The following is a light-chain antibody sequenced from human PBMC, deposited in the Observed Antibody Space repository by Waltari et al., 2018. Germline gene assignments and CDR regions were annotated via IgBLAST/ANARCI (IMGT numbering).Light chain of an antibody. Sequence: DIQMTQSPSTMSASVVDRCTITGRASQSISNWLAWYQQKPGKAPKLRIYKASTVESGVPSRFSGSESGTEFTRTISSLQPDDFATYYCQQYNSYSLLTFGGGTKVEIK. CDR1: QSISNW. V-gene: IGKV1-5*03. CDR2: KAS. J-gene: IGKJ4*01. CDR3: QQYNSYSLLT.